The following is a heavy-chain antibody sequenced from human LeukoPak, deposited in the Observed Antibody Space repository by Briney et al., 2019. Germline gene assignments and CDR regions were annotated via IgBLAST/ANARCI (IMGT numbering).Heavy chain of an antibody. J-gene: IGHJ6*03. CDR3: ASAAGREYYYYYYMDV. CDR1: GYIFTSYI. D-gene: IGHD6-13*01. Sequence: ASVKVSCKASGYIFTSYIMNWVRQAPGQGLEWMGWINTNTGNPTYAQGFTGRFVFSLDTSVSTAYLQISSLKAEDTAVYYCASAAGREYYYYYYMDVWGKGTTVTVSS. V-gene: IGHV7-4-1*02. CDR2: INTNTGNP.